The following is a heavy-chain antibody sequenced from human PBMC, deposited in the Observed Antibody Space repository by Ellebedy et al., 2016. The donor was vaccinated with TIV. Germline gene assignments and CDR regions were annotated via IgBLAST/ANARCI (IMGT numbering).Heavy chain of an antibody. D-gene: IGHD5/OR15-5a*01. CDR3: TRDLTNIVSGDY. CDR1: GYTFTDYY. Sequence: AASVKVSCKTSGYTFTDYYIHWVRHAPGQGLEWLAWINPNSGGTNYAQKFQGRVTVTRDTSTSTAFLELSRLRSDDTAVYYCTRDLTNIVSGDYWGQGTLVTVSS. V-gene: IGHV1-2*02. CDR2: INPNSGGT. J-gene: IGHJ4*02.